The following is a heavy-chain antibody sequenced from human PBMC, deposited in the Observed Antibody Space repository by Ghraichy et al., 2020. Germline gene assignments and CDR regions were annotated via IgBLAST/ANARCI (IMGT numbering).Heavy chain of an antibody. V-gene: IGHV3-21*01. CDR3: ARAKIVAPGHEVFDY. CDR2: ISRSGSYI. J-gene: IGHJ4*02. D-gene: IGHD3-22*01. Sequence: GGSLRLSCAASGFTFSTYSMNWVRQAPGKGLEWVSSISRSGSYIYYADSLKGRFTISRDNAKNSLYLQMNSLRAEDTAVYYCARAKIVAPGHEVFDYWGQGTPVSVSS. CDR1: GFTFSTYS.